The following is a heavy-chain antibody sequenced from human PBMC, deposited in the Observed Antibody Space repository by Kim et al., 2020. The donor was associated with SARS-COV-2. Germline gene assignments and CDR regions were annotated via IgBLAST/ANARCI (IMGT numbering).Heavy chain of an antibody. J-gene: IGHJ5*02. V-gene: IGHV1-24*01. D-gene: IGHD6-13*01. CDR3: ATGAAAGKSNWFDP. Sequence: AQKFQGRVTMTEATSTDTAYMELSSLRSEDTAVYYCATGAAAGKSNWFDPWGQGTLVTVSS.